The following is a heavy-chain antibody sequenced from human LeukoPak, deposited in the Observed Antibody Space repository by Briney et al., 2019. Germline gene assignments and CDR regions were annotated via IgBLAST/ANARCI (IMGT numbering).Heavy chain of an antibody. CDR2: FDPEDGET. CDR1: GYTLTELS. CDR3: ARDSYNSNFDY. J-gene: IGHJ4*02. Sequence: GASVKVSCKVSGYTLTELSVHWVRQAPGKGLEWMGGFDPEDGETIYAQKFQGRVTMTRNTSISTAYMELSSLRSEDTAVYYCARDSYNSNFDYWGQGTLVTVPS. V-gene: IGHV1-24*01. D-gene: IGHD1-20*01.